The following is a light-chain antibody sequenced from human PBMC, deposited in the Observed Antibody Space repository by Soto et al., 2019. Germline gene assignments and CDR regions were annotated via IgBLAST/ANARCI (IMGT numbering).Light chain of an antibody. CDR3: SSYAGSNNVV. Sequence: QSALTQPPSASGSPGQSVTISCTGTSSDVGGYNHVSWYQQHAGKAPKLMIYEVSKRPSGVPDRFSGSKSGSTASLTVSGLQAEDEADYYCSSYAGSNNVVFGGGTKLTV. CDR2: EVS. CDR1: SSDVGGYNH. V-gene: IGLV2-8*01. J-gene: IGLJ2*01.